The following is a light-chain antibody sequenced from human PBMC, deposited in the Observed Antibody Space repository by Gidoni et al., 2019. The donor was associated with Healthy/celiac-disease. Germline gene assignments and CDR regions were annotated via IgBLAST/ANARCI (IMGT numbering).Light chain of an antibody. CDR3: QQYGSSPYT. J-gene: IGKJ2*01. Sequence: VLPPSPGPLSLSPGARAPLSCRASPSVSSRSFAWYPPKPGPAPRLLLSGASSRATGLPDRFSGSGSGTDFTLTISRLEPEDFAVYYCQQYGSSPYTFGQGTKLEIK. CDR2: GAS. CDR1: PSVSSRS. V-gene: IGKV3-20*01.